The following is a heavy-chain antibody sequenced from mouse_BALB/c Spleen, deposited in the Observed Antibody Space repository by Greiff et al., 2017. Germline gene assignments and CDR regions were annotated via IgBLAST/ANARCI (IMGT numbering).Heavy chain of an antibody. Sequence: VQLQQSGAELAKPGASVKMSCKASGYTFTSYWMHWVKQRPGQGLEWIGYINPSTGYTEYNQKFKDKATLTADKSSSTAYMQLSSLTSEDSAVYYCALYYDYDAAWFAYWGQGTLVTVSA. CDR3: ALYYDYDAAWFAY. J-gene: IGHJ3*01. D-gene: IGHD2-4*01. V-gene: IGHV1-7*01. CDR1: GYTFTSYW. CDR2: INPSTGYT.